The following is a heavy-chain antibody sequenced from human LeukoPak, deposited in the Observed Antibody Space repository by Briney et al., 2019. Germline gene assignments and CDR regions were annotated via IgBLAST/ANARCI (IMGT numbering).Heavy chain of an antibody. D-gene: IGHD3-3*01. CDR1: EVTFSSYS. V-gene: IGHV3-21*01. CDR3: AKGGRRFLDYYFDY. CDR2: ISSSSSYI. J-gene: IGHJ4*02. Sequence: PGGSLRLSCAASEVTFSSYSMNWVRQAPGKGLEWVSSISSSSSYIYYADSVKGRFTISRDNSKNTLYLQMNSLRAEDTAVYYCAKGGRRFLDYYFDYWGQGTLVTVSS.